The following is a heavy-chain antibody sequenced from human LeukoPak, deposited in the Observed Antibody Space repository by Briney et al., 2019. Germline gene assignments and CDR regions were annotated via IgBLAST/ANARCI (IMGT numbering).Heavy chain of an antibody. D-gene: IGHD5-12*01. Sequence: ASVKVSCKASGCTFTSYGITWVRQAPGQGLEWMGWISAYNGNTNYAQKLQGRVTMTTDTSTTTAYMELRSLRSDDTAVYYCARSGYDFVYYYYGMDVWGQGTTVTVSS. V-gene: IGHV1-18*01. CDR1: GCTFTSYG. CDR2: ISAYNGNT. CDR3: ARSGYDFVYYYYGMDV. J-gene: IGHJ6*02.